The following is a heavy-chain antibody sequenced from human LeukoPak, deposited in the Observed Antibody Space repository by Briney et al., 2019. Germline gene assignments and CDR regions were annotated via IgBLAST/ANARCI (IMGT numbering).Heavy chain of an antibody. CDR3: AIPSSYDGSRYYHAY. Sequence: QPGGSLRLSCAASGFSFSSYWMSWVRQAPGKGLEWVANIRQDGSEKYYLDSVKGRFTISRDNARKLLFLQMNSLRADDTAVYYCAIPSSYDGSRYYHAYWGQGTLVSVSS. J-gene: IGHJ4*02. CDR1: GFSFSSYW. D-gene: IGHD3-22*01. V-gene: IGHV3-7*01. CDR2: IRQDGSEK.